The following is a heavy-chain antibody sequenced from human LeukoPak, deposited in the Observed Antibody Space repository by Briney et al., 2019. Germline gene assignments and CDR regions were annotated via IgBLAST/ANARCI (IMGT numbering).Heavy chain of an antibody. J-gene: IGHJ6*02. Sequence: GASVKVSCKASGYTFTGYYMHWVRQAPGQGLEWMGLINPNSGCTNYAPKFPGRVLITRGPFISTAYMELSRLRSDDTAVYYCAITRVVVTAILDYYYGMDVWGQGTTVTVSS. CDR1: GYTFTGYY. CDR3: AITRVVVTAILDYYYGMDV. V-gene: IGHV1-2*02. D-gene: IGHD2-21*02. CDR2: INPNSGCT.